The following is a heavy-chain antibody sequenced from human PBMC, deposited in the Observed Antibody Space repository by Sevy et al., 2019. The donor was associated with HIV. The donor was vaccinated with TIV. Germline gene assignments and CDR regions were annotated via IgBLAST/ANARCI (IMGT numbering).Heavy chain of an antibody. Sequence: SETLSLTCSVSGASVSSGSFFWTWIRQAPGKGLEWIGYIYYSGSTNYNPSLKSRVTFSVDTSKNQFSLKLRSVTAADTAVYYCARDQAESSSTGGLDSWGPGVLVTVPS. CDR3: ARDQAESSSTGGLDS. D-gene: IGHD6-6*01. J-gene: IGHJ4*02. V-gene: IGHV4-61*01. CDR2: IYYSGST. CDR1: GASVSSGSFF.